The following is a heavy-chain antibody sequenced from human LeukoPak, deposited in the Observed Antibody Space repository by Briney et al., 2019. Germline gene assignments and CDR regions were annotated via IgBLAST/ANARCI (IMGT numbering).Heavy chain of an antibody. J-gene: IGHJ6*02. Sequence: PGGSLRLSCAASGFTFSSYWMTWVRQAPGKGLEWVANIKQDGSEKYYVDSVKGRFTISRDNAKNSLYLQMNSLRAEDTAVYFCARVQTSTDYFGMDVWGQGTTVTVSS. D-gene: IGHD3-3*02. CDR2: IKQDGSEK. V-gene: IGHV3-7*01. CDR1: GFTFSSYW. CDR3: ARVQTSTDYFGMDV.